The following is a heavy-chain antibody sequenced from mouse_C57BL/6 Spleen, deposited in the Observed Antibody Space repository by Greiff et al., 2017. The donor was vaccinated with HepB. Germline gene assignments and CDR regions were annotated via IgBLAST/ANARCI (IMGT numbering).Heavy chain of an antibody. CDR3: ARHDGYYNYIDY. D-gene: IGHD2-3*01. CDR2: IRNKTNGYTT. J-gene: IGHJ2*01. CDR1: GFTFTDYY. V-gene: IGHV7-3*01. Sequence: EVMLVESGGGLVQPGGSLSLSCAASGFTFTDYYMSWVRQPPGKALEWLGFIRNKTNGYTTEYSASVKGRFTITSDNSQSILYLQMNALRAENSATYYCARHDGYYNYIDYWGQGTTLTVSS.